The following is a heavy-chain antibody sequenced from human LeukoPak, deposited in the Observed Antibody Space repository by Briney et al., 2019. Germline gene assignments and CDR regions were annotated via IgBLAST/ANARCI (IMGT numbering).Heavy chain of an antibody. V-gene: IGHV3-21*01. CDR3: ARDESTNYYMDV. J-gene: IGHJ6*03. Sequence: GGSLRLSCAASGFTFSSYSMNWVRQAPGKGLEWVSSISSSSSYIYYADSVKGRFTISRDNAKNSLYLQMNSLRAEDTAVYYCARDESTNYYMDVWGKGTTVTVSS. CDR1: GFTFSSYS. CDR2: ISSSSSYI.